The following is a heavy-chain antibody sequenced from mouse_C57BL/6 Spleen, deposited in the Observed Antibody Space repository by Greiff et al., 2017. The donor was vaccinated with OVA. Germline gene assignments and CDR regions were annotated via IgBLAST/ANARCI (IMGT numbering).Heavy chain of an antibody. D-gene: IGHD1-1*01. V-gene: IGHV1-82*01. CDR3: AQEEYYYGSSYGAMDY. CDR2: IYPGDGDT. Sequence: QVQLKESGPELVKPGASVKISCKASGYAFSSSWMNWVKQRPGKGLEWIGRIYPGDGDTNYNGKFKGKATLTADKSSSTAYMQLSSLTSEDSAVYFCAQEEYYYGSSYGAMDYWGQGTSVTVSS. J-gene: IGHJ4*01. CDR1: GYAFSSSW.